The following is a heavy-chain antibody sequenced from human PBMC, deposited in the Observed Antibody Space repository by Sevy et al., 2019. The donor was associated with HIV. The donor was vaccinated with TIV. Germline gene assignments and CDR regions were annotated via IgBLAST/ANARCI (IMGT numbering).Heavy chain of an antibody. CDR1: GFTFSKYS. V-gene: IGHV3-23*01. D-gene: IGHD2-8*01. CDR2: LSFGCGEI. CDR3: AREGCTKPHDY. Sequence: GGSLRLSCAASGFTFSKYSMSWVRQPPGKGLEWVSTLSFGCGEINYADSGKGRFTISRDNSKSSVYLQMKNLRPEDTAVYYCAREGCTKPHDYWGQGTLVTVSS. J-gene: IGHJ4*02.